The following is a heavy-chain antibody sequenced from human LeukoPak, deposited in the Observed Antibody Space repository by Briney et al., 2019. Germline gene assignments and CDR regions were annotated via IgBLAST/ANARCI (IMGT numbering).Heavy chain of an antibody. Sequence: GGSLRLSCAASGFTFSSYAMSWVRQAPGKGLECVSSISSSSSYIYYADSVKGRFTISRDNAKNSLYLQMNSLRAEDTAVYYCARCWAEVANYMDVWGKGTTVTVSS. D-gene: IGHD3-16*01. CDR3: ARCWAEVANYMDV. CDR2: ISSSSSYI. V-gene: IGHV3-21*01. CDR1: GFTFSSYA. J-gene: IGHJ6*03.